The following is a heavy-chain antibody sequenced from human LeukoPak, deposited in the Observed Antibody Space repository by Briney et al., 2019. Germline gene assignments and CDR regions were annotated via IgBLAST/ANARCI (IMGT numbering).Heavy chain of an antibody. CDR3: ARGRRSYYDSSGYRRIFDY. J-gene: IGHJ4*02. CDR2: INHSGST. D-gene: IGHD3-22*01. V-gene: IGHV4-34*01. Sequence: SETLSLTCAVYGGSFGGYYWSWIRQPPGKGLEWIGEINHSGSTNYNPSLKSRVTISVDTSKNQFSLKLSSVTAADTAVYYCARGRRSYYDSSGYRRIFDYWGQGTLVTVSS. CDR1: GGSFGGYY.